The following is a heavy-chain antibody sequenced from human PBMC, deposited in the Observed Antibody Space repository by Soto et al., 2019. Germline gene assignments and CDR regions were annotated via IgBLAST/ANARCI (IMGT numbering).Heavy chain of an antibody. Sequence: SQTPSLTCVISGDSVSRNSAAWNWIRQSPSRGLEWLGRTYYRSKWYSDYAASVESRITVNPDTSKNHFSLQLNSVTPEDTAVYYCARGEQYSGRIFDYWGQGTLVTVSS. V-gene: IGHV6-1*01. CDR2: TYYRSKWYS. D-gene: IGHD1-26*01. J-gene: IGHJ4*02. CDR3: ARGEQYSGRIFDY. CDR1: GDSVSRNSAA.